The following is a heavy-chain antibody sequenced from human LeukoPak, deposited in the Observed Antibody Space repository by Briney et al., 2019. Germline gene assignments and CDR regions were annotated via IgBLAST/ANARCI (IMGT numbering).Heavy chain of an antibody. Sequence: GGSLRLSCAASGFTFSSYGMHWVRQAPGKGLEWVAFIRYDGSNKYYADSVKGRFTISRDNSKNTLYLQMNSLRAEDTAVYYYAKDRYSNPYYFDYWGQGTLVTVSS. J-gene: IGHJ4*02. CDR3: AKDRYSNPYYFDY. D-gene: IGHD4-11*01. V-gene: IGHV3-30*02. CDR1: GFTFSSYG. CDR2: IRYDGSNK.